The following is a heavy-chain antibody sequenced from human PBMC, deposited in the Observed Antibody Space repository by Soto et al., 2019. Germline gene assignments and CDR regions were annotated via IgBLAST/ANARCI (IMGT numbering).Heavy chain of an antibody. V-gene: IGHV3-48*02. Sequence: EVQLVESGGGLVQPGGSVRLSCAASGFTFSSYNMNWVRQAPGKGLEWVSYISSGSGTIYYADSVKGRFTISRDNANNSLYLQRNSLRDEDTAVYYCARPEGSSWSNRYFQHWGQGTLVTVSS. J-gene: IGHJ1*01. CDR3: ARPEGSSWSNRYFQH. CDR2: ISSGSGTI. D-gene: IGHD6-13*01. CDR1: GFTFSSYN.